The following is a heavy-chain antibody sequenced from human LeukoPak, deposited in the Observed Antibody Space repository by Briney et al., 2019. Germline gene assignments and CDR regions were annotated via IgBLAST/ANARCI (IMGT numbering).Heavy chain of an antibody. J-gene: IGHJ4*02. Sequence: GGSLRLSCAASGFTFSSYVMHWVRQAPGKGLEWLALISYDGRTKFYADSLKGRFTISRDISKNTLYLQINSLRPEDTAVYHCAKDACGGDCGSFDSWGQGTLITVSS. CDR3: AKDACGGDCGSFDS. D-gene: IGHD2-21*02. V-gene: IGHV3-30*18. CDR1: GFTFSSYV. CDR2: ISYDGRTK.